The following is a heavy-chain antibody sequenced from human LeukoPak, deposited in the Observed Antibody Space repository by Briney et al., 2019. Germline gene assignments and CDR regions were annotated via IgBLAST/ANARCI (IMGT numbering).Heavy chain of an antibody. V-gene: IGHV4-59*01. CDR2: IYYSGST. Sequence: SETLSHTCTVSGGSISSYYWSWIRQPPGKGLEWIGYIYYSGSTNYNPSLKSRVTISVDTSKNQFSLKLSSVTAADTAVYYCAREPHHCSSTSCYSHFDYWGQGTLVTVSS. CDR3: AREPHHCSSTSCYSHFDY. CDR1: GGSISSYY. D-gene: IGHD2-2*02. J-gene: IGHJ4*02.